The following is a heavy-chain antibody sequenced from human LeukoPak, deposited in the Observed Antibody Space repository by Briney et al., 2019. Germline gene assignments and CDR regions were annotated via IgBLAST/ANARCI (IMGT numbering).Heavy chain of an antibody. CDR1: GFTVSSNY. D-gene: IGHD3-16*02. V-gene: IGHV3-53*05. Sequence: GGSLRLSCAASGFTVSSNYMSWVRQAPGKGLEWVSVIYSGGSTYYADSVKGRFTISRDNSKNTLYLQMNSLRAEDTAVYYCARSRDHYDYVWGSYRPYFDYWGQGTLVTVSS. CDR2: IYSGGST. J-gene: IGHJ4*02. CDR3: ARSRDHYDYVWGSYRPYFDY.